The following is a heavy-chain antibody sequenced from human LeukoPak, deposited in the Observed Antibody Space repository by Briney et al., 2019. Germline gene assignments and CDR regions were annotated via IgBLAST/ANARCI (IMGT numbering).Heavy chain of an antibody. CDR3: ARDRGTMIAVFGIYLDL. CDR1: GSPFIGSF. J-gene: IGHJ2*01. Sequence: ASVKVSFKSSGSPFIGSFLHWVRQAPGQGLEWMGWINPISGDTNSAQKFQGRLTMTRDPSKTTAYMELSGLRPDDTALYYCARDRGTMIAVFGIYLDLWGRGTPVTVSS. D-gene: IGHD1-14*01. V-gene: IGHV1-2*02. CDR2: INPISGDT.